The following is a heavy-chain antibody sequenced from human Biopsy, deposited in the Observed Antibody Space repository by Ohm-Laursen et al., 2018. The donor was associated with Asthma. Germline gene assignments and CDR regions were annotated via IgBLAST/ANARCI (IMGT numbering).Heavy chain of an antibody. CDR2: ISYDGRNT. J-gene: IGHJ6*02. CDR1: GFTFDNYT. V-gene: IGHV3-30*04. D-gene: IGHD2-21*02. Sequence: SLRLSCAAFGFTFDNYTMHWVRQAPGKGLEWVTIISYDGRNTYYADSVEGRFTISRDNSKNTLFLQMSSLRPEDTAVYYCARGGLHYYEYYGMDVWGQGTTVTVS. CDR3: ARGGLHYYEYYGMDV.